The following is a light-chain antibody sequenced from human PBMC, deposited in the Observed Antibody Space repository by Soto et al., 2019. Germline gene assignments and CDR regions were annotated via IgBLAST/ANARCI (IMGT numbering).Light chain of an antibody. CDR1: QSVSSN. V-gene: IGKV3-15*01. CDR2: GAS. J-gene: IGKJ1*01. Sequence: EIEMTQSPSTLSVVAGERATLSCRASQSVSSNLARYQHKPGQAPRLLTYGASTRATGIPARFSGSGSGTEFTLTISSLQPEDFAVYYCHQRQSWPRTFGQGTKVDIK. CDR3: HQRQSWPRT.